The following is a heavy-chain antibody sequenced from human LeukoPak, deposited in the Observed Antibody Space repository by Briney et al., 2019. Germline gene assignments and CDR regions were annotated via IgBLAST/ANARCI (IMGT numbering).Heavy chain of an antibody. Sequence: PGGSLRLSCAASEFTFSSYAMSWVRQAPGKGLEWVSATSGSGGSTYYADSVKGRFTISRDNSKNTLYLQMNSLRAEDTAVYYCAKGLGYCTNGVCYTSMPYFDYWGQGTLVTVSS. J-gene: IGHJ4*02. CDR2: TSGSGGST. CDR1: EFTFSSYA. V-gene: IGHV3-23*01. D-gene: IGHD2-8*01. CDR3: AKGLGYCTNGVCYTSMPYFDY.